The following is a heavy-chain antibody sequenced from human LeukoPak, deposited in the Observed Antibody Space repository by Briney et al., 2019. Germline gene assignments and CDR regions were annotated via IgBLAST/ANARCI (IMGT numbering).Heavy chain of an antibody. CDR3: ASGGTYYYDSSDC. V-gene: IGHV1-69*04. D-gene: IGHD3-22*01. CDR2: IIPFFGIP. CDR1: GGTFSSYA. J-gene: IGHJ4*02. Sequence: SVKVSCKASGGTFSSYAISWVRQAPGQGLEWMGRIIPFFGIPNYAQKFQGRVTITADKSTSTAYMELSSLRSEDTAVYYCASGGTYYYDSSDCWGQGTLVTVSS.